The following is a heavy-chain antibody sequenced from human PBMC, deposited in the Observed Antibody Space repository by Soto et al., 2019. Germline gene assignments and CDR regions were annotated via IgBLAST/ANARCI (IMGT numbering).Heavy chain of an antibody. J-gene: IGHJ5*02. V-gene: IGHV6-1*01. CDR3: AKGDNLGPKTGYAFDP. Sequence: PSQTLSLTCAISGDSVSSNTASWNWIRQSPSRGLEWLGRTYFRSKWYNDYAVSVKSRIIIIPDTSNNQFSLQLNSVTPEDTAVYFCAKGDNLGPKTGYAFDPWGQGIMVTVSS. CDR1: GDSVSSNTAS. D-gene: IGHD5-12*01. CDR2: TYFRSKWYN.